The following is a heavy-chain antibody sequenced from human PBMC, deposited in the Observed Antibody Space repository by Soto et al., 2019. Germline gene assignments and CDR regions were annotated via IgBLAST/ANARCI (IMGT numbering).Heavy chain of an antibody. CDR1: GGSISSSSYY. V-gene: IGHV4-39*01. CDR2: IYYSGST. CDR3: ARTAPYAGGDYYYYGMDV. J-gene: IGHJ6*02. D-gene: IGHD3-16*01. Sequence: PSETLSLTCTVSGGSISSSSYYWGWIRQPPGKGLEWIGSIYYSGSTYYNPSLKSRVTISVDTSKNQFSLKLSSVTAADTAVYYCARTAPYAGGDYYYYGMDVWGQGTTVTVSS.